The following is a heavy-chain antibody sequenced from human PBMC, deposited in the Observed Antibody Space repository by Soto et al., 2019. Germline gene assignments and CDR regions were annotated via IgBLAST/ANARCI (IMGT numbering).Heavy chain of an antibody. J-gene: IGHJ4*02. CDR1: GFTFSSYD. CDR3: ARGRDSALYYFDY. Sequence: GGSLRLSCAASGFTFSSYDMHWVRQATGKGLEWVSVITTGGDTYYPGSVKGRFTVSRENAKNSLYLQMNSLRAEDTAVYYCARGRDSALYYFDYWGQGTLVTVSS. D-gene: IGHD2-21*01. V-gene: IGHV3-13*01. CDR2: ITTGGDT.